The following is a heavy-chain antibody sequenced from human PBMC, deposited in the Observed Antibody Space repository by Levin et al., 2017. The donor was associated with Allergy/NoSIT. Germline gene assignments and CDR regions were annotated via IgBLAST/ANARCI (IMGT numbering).Heavy chain of an antibody. CDR2: ISWNSDNI. CDR3: TKDIDYGDFRAFDM. CDR1: GFVFDDYA. J-gene: IGHJ3*02. V-gene: IGHV3-9*01. Sequence: GGSLRLSCAASGFVFDDYAMHWVRQAPGKGLEWVSGISWNSDNIGYADSVKGRFTISRDNAKNSLYLQMNNLRTEDTALYFCTKDIDYGDFRAFDMWGQGTMVTVSS. D-gene: IGHD4-17*01.